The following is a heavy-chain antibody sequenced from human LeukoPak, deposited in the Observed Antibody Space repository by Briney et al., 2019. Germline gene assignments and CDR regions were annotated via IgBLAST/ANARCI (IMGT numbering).Heavy chain of an antibody. D-gene: IGHD4-17*01. Sequence: GASVKVSCKASGDTFSTYTVTWVRQAPGQGLEWMGGIIPIFGTANYAQKFQGRVTITADKSTSTAYMELSSLRSEDTAVYYCARRPFRQVYGDYEGWFDPWGQGTLVTVSS. V-gene: IGHV1-69*06. CDR2: IIPIFGTA. J-gene: IGHJ5*02. CDR3: ARRPFRQVYGDYEGWFDP. CDR1: GDTFSTYT.